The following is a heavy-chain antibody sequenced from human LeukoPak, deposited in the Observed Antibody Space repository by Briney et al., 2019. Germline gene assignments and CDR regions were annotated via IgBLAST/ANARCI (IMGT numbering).Heavy chain of an antibody. V-gene: IGHV3-30*03. J-gene: IGHJ4*02. Sequence: PGESLTLSCAVSGFNFSSYGMHWVRKAPGKGLERVAVISYDGSNKYYADSVKGRFTISRDNSKNTLYLQINSRRAGDTAVYYCTYGDFDYWGQGTLVTVSS. CDR2: ISYDGSNK. D-gene: IGHD4-17*01. CDR3: TYGDFDY. CDR1: GFNFSSYG.